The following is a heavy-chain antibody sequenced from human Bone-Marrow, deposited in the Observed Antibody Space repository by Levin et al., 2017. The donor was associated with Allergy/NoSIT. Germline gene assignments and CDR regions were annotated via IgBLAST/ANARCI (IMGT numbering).Heavy chain of an antibody. V-gene: IGHV2-26*01. Sequence: SGPTLVKPTETLTLTCTVSGFSLSNARMGVSWIRQPPGKALEWLAHIFSNDEKSYSTSLKSRLTISKDTSKSQVVLTMTNMDPVDTATYYCARTTVTTPSYYYYYGMDVWGQGTTVTVSS. CDR2: IFSNDEK. J-gene: IGHJ6*02. CDR3: ARTTVTTPSYYYYYGMDV. D-gene: IGHD4-17*01. CDR1: GFSLSNARMG.